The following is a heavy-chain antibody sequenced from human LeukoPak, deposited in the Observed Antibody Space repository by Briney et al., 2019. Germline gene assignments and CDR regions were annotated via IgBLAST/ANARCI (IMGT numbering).Heavy chain of an antibody. V-gene: IGHV3-7*01. CDR1: GFTFKKYW. CDR3: ARETLRQPGDY. Sequence: PGGSLRLSCAASGFTFKKYWMSWVRQAPGKGLEWVANIKQDGSEKYYVDSVKGRFTISRDNAKNSLYLQMNSLRAEDTAVYYCARETLRQPGDYWGQGTLVTVSS. D-gene: IGHD4-17*01. CDR2: IKQDGSEK. J-gene: IGHJ4*02.